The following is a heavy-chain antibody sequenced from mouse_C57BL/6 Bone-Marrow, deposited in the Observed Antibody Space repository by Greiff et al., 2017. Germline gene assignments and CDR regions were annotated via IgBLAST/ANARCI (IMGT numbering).Heavy chain of an antibody. V-gene: IGHV1-64*01. J-gene: IGHJ1*03. Sequence: QVQLQQPGAELVKPGASVKLSCKASGYTFTSYWMQWVKQRPGQGLEWIGMIHPNSGSTNYNEKFKSKATLTVDKSSSTAYMQLSSLTSEDSAVYYCARSHYYGSSYPWYFDVWGTGTTVTVSS. CDR3: ARSHYYGSSYPWYFDV. CDR1: GYTFTSYW. CDR2: IHPNSGST. D-gene: IGHD1-1*01.